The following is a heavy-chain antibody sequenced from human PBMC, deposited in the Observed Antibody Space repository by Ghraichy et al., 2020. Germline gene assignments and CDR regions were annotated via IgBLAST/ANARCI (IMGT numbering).Heavy chain of an antibody. CDR1: GYTLTELS. D-gene: IGHD3-22*01. J-gene: IGHJ4*02. V-gene: IGHV1-24*01. CDR2: FDPEDGET. Sequence: VKVSCKVSGYTLTELSMHWVRQAPGKGLEWMGGFDPEDGETIYAQKFQGRVTMTEDTSTDTAYMELSSLRSEDTAVYYCATAPVTVVVVISPFDYWGQGTLVTVSS. CDR3: ATAPVTVVVVISPFDY.